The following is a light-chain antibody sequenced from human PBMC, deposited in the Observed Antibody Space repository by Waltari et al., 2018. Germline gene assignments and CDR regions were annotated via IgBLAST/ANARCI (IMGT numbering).Light chain of an antibody. J-gene: IGLJ2*01. CDR3: QAWDTSTGVV. CDR2: RDI. CDR1: NLQYKY. V-gene: IGLV3-1*01. Sequence: YEMTQPPSVSVSPGQTASITCSGDNLQYKYVYWYQHKPGKSPLLILYRDIERPSGIPERFSGSNSGNTATLTISETQAMEEADYYCQAWDTSTGVVFGGGTKLTVL.